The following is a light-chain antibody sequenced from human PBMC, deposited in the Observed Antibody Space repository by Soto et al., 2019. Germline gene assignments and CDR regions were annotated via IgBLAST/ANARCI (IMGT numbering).Light chain of an antibody. CDR2: RDN. Sequence: QAVVTQSPSASGTPGQRVTISCSGSSSNIGSKYVYWYQQLPGTAPKLLIYRDNQRRSGVPDRFSGSKSGTSASLAISGLRSEHEADYYCAAWDDSLSGVVLGGGTKLTVL. CDR1: SSNIGSKY. J-gene: IGLJ2*01. V-gene: IGLV1-47*01. CDR3: AAWDDSLSGVV.